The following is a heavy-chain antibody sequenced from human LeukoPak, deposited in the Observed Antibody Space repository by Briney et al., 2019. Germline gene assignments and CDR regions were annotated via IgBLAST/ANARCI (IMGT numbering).Heavy chain of an antibody. J-gene: IGHJ6*02. CDR1: GYTFTGYY. V-gene: IGHV1-8*02. D-gene: IGHD4-17*01. CDR2: MNPNSGNT. CDR3: ARANTGGDYVRGYYYYGMDV. Sequence: ASVKVSCKASGYTFTGYYMHWVRQATGQGLEWMGWMNPNSGNTGYAQKFQGRVTMTRNTSISTAYMELSSLRSEDTAVYYCARANTGGDYVRGYYYYGMDVWGQGTTVTVSS.